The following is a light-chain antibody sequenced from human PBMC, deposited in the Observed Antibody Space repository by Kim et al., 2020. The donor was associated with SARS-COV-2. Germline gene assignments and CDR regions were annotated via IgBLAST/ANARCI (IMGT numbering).Light chain of an antibody. CDR2: GAS. V-gene: IGKV3-15*01. J-gene: IGKJ4*01. Sequence: EIVMTQSPATLSVSPGERATFSCRASQSVRSNLAWYQKKPGQAPRLLIYGASTRATGIPVRFSGSGSGTEFTLTISSLQSEDFAVYYCQQYNNWPITFGGGTKVDIK. CDR3: QQYNNWPIT. CDR1: QSVRSN.